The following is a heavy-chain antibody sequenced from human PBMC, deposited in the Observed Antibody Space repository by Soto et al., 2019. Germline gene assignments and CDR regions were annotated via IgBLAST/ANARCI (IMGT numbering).Heavy chain of an antibody. V-gene: IGHV3-21*01. D-gene: IGHD1-26*01. J-gene: IGHJ4*02. CDR3: ARAVGAKGPY. CDR2: ISSSSSYI. CDR1: GFPFDDFA. Sequence: PGGSLRLSCTVSGFPFDDFAINWVRQAPGKGLEWVSSISSSSSYIYDADSVKGRFTISRDNAKNSLYLQMNSLRAEDTAVYYCARAVGAKGPYWGQGTLVTV.